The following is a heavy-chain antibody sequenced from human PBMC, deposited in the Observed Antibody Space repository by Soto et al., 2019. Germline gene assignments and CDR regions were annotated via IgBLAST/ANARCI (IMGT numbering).Heavy chain of an antibody. Sequence: QVQLVQSGAEVKKPGASVKVSCKASGYTFTSYAMPWVRQAPGQRLEWMGWINAGNGNTKYSQKFQGRVTITRDTSASTAYMELSSLRSEDTAVYYCARAPGYSYGYNWGQGTLVTVSS. D-gene: IGHD5-18*01. CDR3: ARAPGYSYGYN. V-gene: IGHV1-3*01. CDR1: GYTFTSYA. J-gene: IGHJ4*02. CDR2: INAGNGNT.